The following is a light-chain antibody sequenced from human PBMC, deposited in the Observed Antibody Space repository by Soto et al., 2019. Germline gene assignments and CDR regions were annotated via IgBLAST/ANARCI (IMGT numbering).Light chain of an antibody. V-gene: IGLV1-40*01. CDR2: GNS. CDR1: SSNIGAGYD. J-gene: IGLJ1*01. CDR3: QSYDSSLSARYV. Sequence: QSVLTQPPSVSGAPGQRVTISCTGSSSNIGAGYDVHWYQQLPGTAPNLLIYGNSNRPSGVPDRFSASKSGTSASLAITGLQAEDEADYYCQSYDSSLSARYVFGTGTKLTVL.